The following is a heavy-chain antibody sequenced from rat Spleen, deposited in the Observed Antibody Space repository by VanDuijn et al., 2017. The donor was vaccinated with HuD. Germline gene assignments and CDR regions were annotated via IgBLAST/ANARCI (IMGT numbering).Heavy chain of an antibody. J-gene: IGHJ3*01. Sequence: EVQLVESGGDLVQPGRSLKLSCAASGFTFSNYDMAWVRQAPTKGLEWIASINTGGGNTYYRDSVKGRFTISRDNAKSTLYLQMDSLRSEDTATYYCATPGPFAYWGQGTLVTVSS. CDR1: GFTFSNYD. V-gene: IGHV5-25*01. CDR2: INTGGGNT. CDR3: ATPGPFAY.